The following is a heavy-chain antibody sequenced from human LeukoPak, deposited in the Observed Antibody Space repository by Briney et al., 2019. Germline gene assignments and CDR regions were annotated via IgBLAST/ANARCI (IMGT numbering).Heavy chain of an antibody. CDR3: ARRYYYDSSGYYPFDY. Sequence: PSETLSLTCTISGGSLSSSSSYWGWIRQPPGKGLEWIGSIYYSGSTYYNPSLKSRVTISVDTSKNQFSLKLSSVTAADTAVYYCARRYYYDSSGYYPFDYWGQGTLVTVSS. J-gene: IGHJ4*02. CDR2: IYYSGST. D-gene: IGHD3-22*01. CDR1: GGSLSSSSSY. V-gene: IGHV4-39*01.